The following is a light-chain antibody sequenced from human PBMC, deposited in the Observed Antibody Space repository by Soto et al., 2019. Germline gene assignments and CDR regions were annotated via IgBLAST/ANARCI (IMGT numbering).Light chain of an antibody. Sequence: EIVMTQSPATLSLSPGERAXXXCRASQRITTVAWYQQKPGQAPRLLIYGLSIRAPGVPARFSVSGSGTEFTLTISSLQSEDFAVYFCQQYYDWPTFGQGTKVDIK. CDR2: GLS. CDR3: QQYYDWPT. J-gene: IGKJ1*01. CDR1: QRITT. V-gene: IGKV3-15*01.